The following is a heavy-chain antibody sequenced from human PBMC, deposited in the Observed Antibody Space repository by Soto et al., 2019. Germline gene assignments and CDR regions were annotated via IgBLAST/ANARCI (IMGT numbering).Heavy chain of an antibody. CDR3: SRDPFGVLDV. V-gene: IGHV3-15*01. D-gene: IGHD3-10*01. CDR2: IKSKTDGGTT. CDR1: GFTFNNAW. Sequence: PGGSLRLSCAASGFTFNNAWMSWVRQAPGKGLEWVGRIKSKTDGGTTDYAAPVKGRFTISRDDSKNTLYLQMNSLRAEDTAVYYCSRDPFGVLDVWGQGTTVTVSS. J-gene: IGHJ6*02.